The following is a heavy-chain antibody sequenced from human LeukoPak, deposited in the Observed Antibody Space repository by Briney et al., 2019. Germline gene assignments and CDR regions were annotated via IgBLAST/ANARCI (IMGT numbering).Heavy chain of an antibody. D-gene: IGHD3-16*01. CDR2: IIPIFGTA. Sequence: SVKVSCKASGGTFSSYAISWVRQAPGQGLEWMGGIIPIFGTANYAQKFQGRVTITADGSTSTAYMELSSLRSEDTAVYYCAREIGSRGARLGYWGQGTLVTVSS. CDR3: AREIGSRGARLGY. V-gene: IGHV1-69*13. CDR1: GGTFSSYA. J-gene: IGHJ4*02.